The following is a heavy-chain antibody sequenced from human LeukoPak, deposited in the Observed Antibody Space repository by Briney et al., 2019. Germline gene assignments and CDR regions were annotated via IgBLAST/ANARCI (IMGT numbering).Heavy chain of an antibody. J-gene: IGHJ4*02. CDR3: ARDEDYGIFVNIDY. CDR2: INPNSGGT. Sequence: ASVTVSCKASGYTFTGYYMHWVRQAPGQGLEWMGWINPNSGGTNYAQKFQGRVTMTRDTSISTAYMELSRLRSDDTAVYYCARDEDYGIFVNIDYWGQGTLVTVSS. D-gene: IGHD4-17*01. V-gene: IGHV1-2*02. CDR1: GYTFTGYY.